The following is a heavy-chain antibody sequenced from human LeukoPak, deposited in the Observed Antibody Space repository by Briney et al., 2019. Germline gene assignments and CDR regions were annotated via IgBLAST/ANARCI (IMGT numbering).Heavy chain of an antibody. V-gene: IGHV4-39*01. Sequence: SETLSLTCTVSGGSISSSSYYWGWIRQPPGKGLEWIGSIYYSGSTYYNPSLKSRVTISVDTSKNQFSLKLSSVTAADTAVYYCASGPNYDILTRYNWFDPWGQGTLVTVSS. J-gene: IGHJ5*02. CDR1: GGSISSSSYY. CDR3: ASGPNYDILTRYNWFDP. D-gene: IGHD3-9*01. CDR2: IYYSGST.